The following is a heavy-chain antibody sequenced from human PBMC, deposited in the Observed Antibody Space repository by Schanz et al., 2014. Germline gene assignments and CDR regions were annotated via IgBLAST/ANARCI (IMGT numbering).Heavy chain of an antibody. V-gene: IGHV1-46*03. Sequence: QVQLVQSGAEVKKPGSSVKVSCKASGGTFSTYTISWVRQAPGQGLEWMGIINPSGGGTSYALRFQDRVTVTRDTSRSTVYMELSSLRSEDTAVYYCARDAVDAAAGGNYWGQGTLVTVSS. CDR2: INPSGGGT. D-gene: IGHD6-13*01. J-gene: IGHJ4*02. CDR3: ARDAVDAAAGGNY. CDR1: GGTFSTYT.